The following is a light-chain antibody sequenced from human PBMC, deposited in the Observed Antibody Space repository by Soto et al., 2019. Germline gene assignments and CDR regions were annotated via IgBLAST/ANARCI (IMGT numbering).Light chain of an antibody. CDR2: GAF. CDR1: QSVNRY. Sequence: EIVLTQSPGTLSLSPGESATLSCRASQSVNRYLAWYQQKPGQAPRLLIQGAFLRATGIPDRFSGSGSETDFALTISSLEPEDFAVYYCQQRSNWPPIFTFGPGTKVDIK. J-gene: IGKJ3*01. V-gene: IGKV3-11*01. CDR3: QQRSNWPPIFT.